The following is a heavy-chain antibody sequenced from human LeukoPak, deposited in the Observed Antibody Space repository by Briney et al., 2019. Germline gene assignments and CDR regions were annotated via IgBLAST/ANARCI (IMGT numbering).Heavy chain of an antibody. V-gene: IGHV3-33*01. CDR2: IWYDGSNK. Sequence: PGGSLRLSCAASGFTFSSYGMHWVRQAPGKGLEWVAVIWYDGSNKYYADSVKGRFTISRDNSKNTLYLQMNSLRAEDTAVYYCARDHRDTAMVTPDYWGQGTLVTVSS. CDR3: ARDHRDTAMVTPDY. CDR1: GFTFSSYG. J-gene: IGHJ4*02. D-gene: IGHD5-18*01.